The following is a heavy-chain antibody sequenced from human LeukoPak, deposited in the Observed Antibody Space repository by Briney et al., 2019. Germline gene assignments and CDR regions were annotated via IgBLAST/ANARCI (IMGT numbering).Heavy chain of an antibody. CDR3: ARGRPMDIVVVPASYYYMDV. D-gene: IGHD2-2*03. Sequence: SQTLSLTCTVSGGSISSGGYYWSWIRQHPGKGLEWIRYIYYSGSTYYNPSLKSRVTISVDTSKNQFSLKLSSVTAADTAVYYCARGRPMDIVVVPASYYYMDVWGKGTTVTVSS. CDR2: IYYSGST. J-gene: IGHJ6*03. CDR1: GGSISSGGYY. V-gene: IGHV4-31*03.